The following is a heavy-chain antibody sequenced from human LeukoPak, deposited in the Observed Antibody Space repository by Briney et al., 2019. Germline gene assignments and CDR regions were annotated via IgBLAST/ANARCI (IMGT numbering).Heavy chain of an antibody. Sequence: QTGGSLRLSCAASGFTFSSYAMSWVRQAPGKGLEWVSAISGSGGSTYYADSVKGRFTISRDNPKNTLYLQMNSLRAEDTAVYYCAKDRGLSIAVAGTGYWGQGTLVTVSS. CDR3: AKDRGLSIAVAGTGY. D-gene: IGHD6-19*01. V-gene: IGHV3-23*01. CDR2: ISGSGGST. J-gene: IGHJ4*02. CDR1: GFTFSSYA.